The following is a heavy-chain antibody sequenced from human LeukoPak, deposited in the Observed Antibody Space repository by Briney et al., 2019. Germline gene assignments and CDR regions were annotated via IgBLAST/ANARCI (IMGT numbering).Heavy chain of an antibody. Sequence: PGGSLRLSCAASGFTFTSYSMNWVRQASGKGLEWVSTISGGGGSTYYADSVKGRFTISRDNSKNTLYLQVNSLGAEDTAVYYCAKGGKWDVTPFDYWGQGTLVTVSS. CDR1: GFTFTSYS. V-gene: IGHV3-23*01. CDR2: ISGGGGST. CDR3: AKGGKWDVTPFDY. J-gene: IGHJ4*02. D-gene: IGHD1-26*01.